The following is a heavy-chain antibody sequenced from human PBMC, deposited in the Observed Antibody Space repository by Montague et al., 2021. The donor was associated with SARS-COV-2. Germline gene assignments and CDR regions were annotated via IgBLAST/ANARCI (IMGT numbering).Heavy chain of an antibody. Sequence: SETLSLTCAVFNGSFSSFYWNWIRQPPGKGLEWIGEISHGGSTYYNSSLKSRLTISVDTSKNQFSLKLSSVTAADTAVYYCAREESGFDYYYGMDVWGQGTTVTVSS. CDR2: ISHGGST. V-gene: IGHV4-34*01. CDR3: AREESGFDYYYGMDV. D-gene: IGHD3-3*01. J-gene: IGHJ6*02. CDR1: NGSFSSFY.